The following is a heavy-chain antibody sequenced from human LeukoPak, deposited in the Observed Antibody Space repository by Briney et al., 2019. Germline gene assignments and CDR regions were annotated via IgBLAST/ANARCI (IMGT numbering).Heavy chain of an antibody. J-gene: IGHJ4*02. CDR1: GFTFSSYG. V-gene: IGHV3-30*02. Sequence: PGGSLRLSCAASGFTFSSYGMHWVRQAPGKGLEWVAFIRYDGGNKYYADSVKGRFTISRDNSKNTPYLQMNSLRAEDTAVYYCAKGGGGTMVRGVIPSYWGQGTLVTVSS. CDR3: AKGGGGTMVRGVIPSY. D-gene: IGHD3-10*01. CDR2: IRYDGGNK.